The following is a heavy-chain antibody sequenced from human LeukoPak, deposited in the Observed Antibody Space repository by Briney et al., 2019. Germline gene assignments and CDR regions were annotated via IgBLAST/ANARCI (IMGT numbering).Heavy chain of an antibody. Sequence: ASVKVSCKASGYTFTGYYMHWVRQAPGQGLEWMGWINPNSGGTNYAQKFQGRVTMTRDTSISTAYMELSRLRSDDTAVYYWARGGSDSDYYYYMDVWGKGTTVTVSS. D-gene: IGHD1-26*01. CDR1: GYTFTGYY. V-gene: IGHV1-2*02. CDR2: INPNSGGT. CDR3: ARGGSDSDYYYYMDV. J-gene: IGHJ6*03.